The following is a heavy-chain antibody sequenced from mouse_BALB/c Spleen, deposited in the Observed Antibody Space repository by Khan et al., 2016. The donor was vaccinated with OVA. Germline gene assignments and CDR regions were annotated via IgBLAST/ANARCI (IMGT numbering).Heavy chain of an antibody. CDR1: GYSFTGYF. Sequence: EVELVESGPELVKPGASVKISCTASGYSFTGYFMNWVMQSHGKSLEWIGRINPHIGEAFYNQKFKGKFTLTVDESSSTAHMELRSLASEDSAVYYCARKNGSDFDYWGEGTTLIVSS. CDR2: INPHIGEA. V-gene: IGHV1-20*02. D-gene: IGHD1-1*01. CDR3: ARKNGSDFDY. J-gene: IGHJ2*01.